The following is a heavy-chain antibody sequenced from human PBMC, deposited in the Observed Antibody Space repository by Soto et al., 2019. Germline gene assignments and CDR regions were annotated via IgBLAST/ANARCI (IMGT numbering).Heavy chain of an antibody. V-gene: IGHV1-46*01. D-gene: IGHD1-26*01. J-gene: IGHJ4*02. Sequence: ASLKVSCKASGYTFTSYYMHLVRQAPGQGLEWMGIINPSGGSTSYAQKFQGRVTMTRDTSTSTVYMELSSLRSEDTAVYYCARELVGATNLLGYYFDYWGQGTLVTVSS. CDR2: INPSGGST. CDR3: ARELVGATNLLGYYFDY. CDR1: GYTFTSYY.